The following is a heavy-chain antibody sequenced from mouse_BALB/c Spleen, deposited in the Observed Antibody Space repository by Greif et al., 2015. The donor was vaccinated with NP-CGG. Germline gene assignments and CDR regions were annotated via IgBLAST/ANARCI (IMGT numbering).Heavy chain of an antibody. CDR2: IRSKSNNYAT. Sequence: EVMLVESGGGLVQPKGSLKLSCAASGFTFNTYAMNWVRQAPGKGLEWVARIRSKSNNYATYYADSVKDRFTISRDDSQSMLYLQMNNLKTEDTAMYYCVRQGYRYDGNFDVWGAGTTVTVSS. J-gene: IGHJ1*01. V-gene: IGHV10-1*02. CDR3: VRQGYRYDGNFDV. D-gene: IGHD2-14*01. CDR1: GFTFNTYA.